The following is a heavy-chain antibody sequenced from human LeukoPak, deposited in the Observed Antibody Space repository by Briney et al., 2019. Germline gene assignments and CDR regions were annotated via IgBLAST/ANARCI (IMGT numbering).Heavy chain of an antibody. Sequence: ASVKVSCKASGYTFTGYYMHWVRQAPGQGLEWTGWINPNSGGTNYAQKFQGRVTMTRDTSISTAYMELSRLRSDDTAVYYCARDGVGGVYGDYGYFDLWGRGTLVTVSS. D-gene: IGHD4-17*01. CDR1: GYTFTGYY. CDR2: INPNSGGT. CDR3: ARDGVGGVYGDYGYFDL. J-gene: IGHJ2*01. V-gene: IGHV1-2*02.